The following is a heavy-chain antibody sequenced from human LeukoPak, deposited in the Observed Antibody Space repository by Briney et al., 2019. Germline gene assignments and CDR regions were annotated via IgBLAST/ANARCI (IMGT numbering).Heavy chain of an antibody. CDR2: IIPIFGTS. J-gene: IGHJ5*02. V-gene: IGHV1-69*05. D-gene: IGHD1-1*01. CDR3: AKSVGTEPINWFDP. Sequence: SVKVSCKASGGTFSNYTISWVRQAPGQGLEWMGGIIPIFGTSNYAQKFQGRVTMTRDTSTSTVYMELSSLRSEDTAVYYCAKSVGTEPINWFDPWGQGTLVTVSS. CDR1: GGTFSNYT.